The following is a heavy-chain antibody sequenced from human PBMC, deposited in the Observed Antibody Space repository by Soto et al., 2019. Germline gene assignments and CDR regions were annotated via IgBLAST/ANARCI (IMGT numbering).Heavy chain of an antibody. CDR3: ASSYGGNAHFAFDF. V-gene: IGHV3-11*01. Sequence: TGGSLRLSCAASRFIFSDYYMSWIRQAPGKGLEWVAYISSTGRTIYYADSVRGRFTISRDDAKNSLYLQMNSLRAEDTAVYYCASSYGGNAHFAFDFWGQGTMVTVSS. CDR1: RFIFSDYY. CDR2: ISSTGRTI. J-gene: IGHJ3*01. D-gene: IGHD4-17*01.